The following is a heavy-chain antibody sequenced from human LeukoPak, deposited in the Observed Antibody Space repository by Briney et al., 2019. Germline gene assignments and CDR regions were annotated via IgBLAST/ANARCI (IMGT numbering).Heavy chain of an antibody. J-gene: IGHJ6*03. V-gene: IGHV1-69*13. CDR2: IIPLFGTA. Sequence: SVKVSCKASGGTFSNYAISWVRQAPGQGLEWMGGIIPLFGTANYAQKFQGRVTITPDESTSTAYMELSSLRSEDTAVYYCARSYGSGSYYLYYYYYMDVWGKGTTVTVSS. CDR1: GGTFSNYA. D-gene: IGHD3-10*01. CDR3: ARSYGSGSYYLYYYYYMDV.